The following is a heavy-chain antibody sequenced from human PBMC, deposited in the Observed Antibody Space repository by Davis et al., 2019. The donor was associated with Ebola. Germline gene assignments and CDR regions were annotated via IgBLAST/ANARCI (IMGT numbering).Heavy chain of an antibody. Sequence: AASVKVSCKTSGYTFINHVISWVRQAPGQRLEWMGWVGAYNHNTHYAQKFQGRVTMTADTSTNTAYMELKGLRSDDTAVYYCARGERGGAEFYDNWGQGTLITVSS. CDR2: VGAYNHNT. J-gene: IGHJ1*01. CDR3: ARGERGGAEFYDN. V-gene: IGHV1-18*01. D-gene: IGHD2/OR15-2a*01. CDR1: GYTFINHV.